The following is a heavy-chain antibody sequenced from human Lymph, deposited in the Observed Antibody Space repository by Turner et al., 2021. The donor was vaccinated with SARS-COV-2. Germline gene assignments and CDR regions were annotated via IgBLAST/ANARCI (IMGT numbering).Heavy chain of an antibody. CDR3: ARDYGGNSNYFGY. CDR2: IYYSGST. J-gene: IGHJ4*02. D-gene: IGHD4-17*01. V-gene: IGHV4-59*12. CDR1: GGSISSYY. Sequence: QVQLQESGPGLVKPSETLSLTCTVSGGSISSYYWSWIRQPPGKGLEWIGYIYYSGSTNYNPSLKSRVTISVDTSKNQFSLKLSSVTAADTAVYYCARDYGGNSNYFGYWGQGTLVTVSS.